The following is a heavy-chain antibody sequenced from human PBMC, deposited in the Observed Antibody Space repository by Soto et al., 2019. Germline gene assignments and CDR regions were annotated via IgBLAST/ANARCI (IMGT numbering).Heavy chain of an antibody. Sequence: AESMSTSYKVSGDIFTSYWIGWVRQMPRKGLEWMGIIYPGDSDTRYSPSFQGQVTISADKSISTAYLQWSSLKASDTAKYYCARLSYSNYQDGFDPWGQGTMVTVSS. CDR1: GDIFTSYW. J-gene: IGHJ5*02. D-gene: IGHD4-4*01. V-gene: IGHV5-51*01. CDR2: IYPGDSDT. CDR3: ARLSYSNYQDGFDP.